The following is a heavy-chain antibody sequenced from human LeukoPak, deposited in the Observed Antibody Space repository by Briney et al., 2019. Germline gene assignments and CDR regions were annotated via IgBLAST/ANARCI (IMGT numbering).Heavy chain of an antibody. CDR3: ARETTGAGTARPFDY. D-gene: IGHD6-13*01. J-gene: IGHJ4*02. CDR1: GGSISNFY. V-gene: IGHV4-4*07. Sequence: KPSETLSLTCTVSGGSISNFYWSWIRQPAGKTLEWIGRIYTSGRTNYNPSLKSRVTMSVDTSNNQFSLRLSSVDAADTAVYFCARETTGAGTARPFDYWGQGTLVTVSS. CDR2: IYTSGRT.